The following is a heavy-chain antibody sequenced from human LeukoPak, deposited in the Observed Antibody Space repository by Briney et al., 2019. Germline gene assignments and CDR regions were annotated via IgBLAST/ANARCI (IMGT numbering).Heavy chain of an antibody. J-gene: IGHJ6*03. CDR2: IYTSGST. Sequence: PSETLSLTCTVSGGSISSYYWSWLRQPAGKGLEWIGRIYTSGSTNYNPSLKSRVTMSVDTSKNRFSLKLSSVTAADTAVYYCARGEGIAAAGLNYYYYYMDVWGKGTTVTISS. D-gene: IGHD6-13*01. V-gene: IGHV4-4*07. CDR1: GGSISSYY. CDR3: ARGEGIAAAGLNYYYYYMDV.